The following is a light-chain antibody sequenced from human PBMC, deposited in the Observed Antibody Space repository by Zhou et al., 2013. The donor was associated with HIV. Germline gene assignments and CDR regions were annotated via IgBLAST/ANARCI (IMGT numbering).Light chain of an antibody. J-gene: IGKJ1*01. CDR2: GAS. Sequence: EIVLTQSPGTLSLSPGERASLSCRASQSVRDIYFAWYQQKPGLAPRLLIFGASSRATGVPERFSGSGSGTDFTLTISRLEPEDFAVYFCHQHGKSPRTFGQGTKVESK. CDR1: QSVRDIY. CDR3: HQHGKSPRT. V-gene: IGKV3-20*01.